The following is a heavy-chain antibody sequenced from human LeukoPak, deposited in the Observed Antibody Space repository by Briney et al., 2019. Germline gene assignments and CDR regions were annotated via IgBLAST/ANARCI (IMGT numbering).Heavy chain of an antibody. Sequence: SETLSLTCTVSGGSISSSSYYWGWIRQPPGKGVEWIGSIYYSGSTYYNPSRKSRVTISVDTSKNQFSLKLSSATAADTAVYYYATVAAAGMHFDYWGQGTLVTVSS. V-gene: IGHV4-39*01. D-gene: IGHD6-13*01. CDR3: ATVAAAGMHFDY. CDR1: GGSISSSSYY. J-gene: IGHJ4*02. CDR2: IYYSGST.